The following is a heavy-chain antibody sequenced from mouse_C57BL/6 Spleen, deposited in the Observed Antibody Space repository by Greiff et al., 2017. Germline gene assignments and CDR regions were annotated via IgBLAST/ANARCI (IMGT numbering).Heavy chain of an antibody. CDR1: GYTFTSYG. D-gene: IGHD2-1*01. V-gene: IGHV1-81*01. Sequence: VQLMESGAELARPGASVKLSCKASGYTFTSYGISWVKQRTGQGLEWIGEIYPRSGNTYYNEKFKGKATLTADKSSSTAYMELRSLTSEDSAVXFCARWDGTPYYYAMDYWGQGTSVTVSS. CDR2: IYPRSGNT. CDR3: ARWDGTPYYYAMDY. J-gene: IGHJ4*01.